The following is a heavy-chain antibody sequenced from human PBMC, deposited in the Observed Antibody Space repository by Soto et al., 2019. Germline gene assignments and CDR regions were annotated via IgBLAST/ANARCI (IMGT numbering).Heavy chain of an antibody. V-gene: IGHV5-51*01. CDR1: GYSFTSYW. D-gene: IGHD3-3*01. CDR2: IYPVDSYN. CDR3: EKWFDFWSGTGRYYYGLDF. J-gene: IGHJ6*02. Sequence: ESLKISCKVSGYSFTSYWIVWVRHMPGKVLEMMGIIYPVDSYNSYSTYFEGQVTISADKSINTAYLEWSRLKAWDTAMYSCEKWFDFWSGTGRYYYGLDFWGQGTPVTVSS.